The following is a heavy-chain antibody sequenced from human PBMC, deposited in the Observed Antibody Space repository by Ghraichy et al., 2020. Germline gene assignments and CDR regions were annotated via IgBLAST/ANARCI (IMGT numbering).Heavy chain of an antibody. J-gene: IGHJ4*02. CDR2: ISLRGNI. V-gene: IGHV4-4*02. Sequence: SETLSLTCAVSGGSISTFHWWSWVRQPPGKGLEWIGEISLRGNINYNPSPKSRATISLDQSKNQLSLKLNSVTAADTALYFCATQTFSYAWHYWGQGTLVTVSS. CDR1: GGSISTFHW. CDR3: ATQTFSYAWHY. D-gene: IGHD2-2*01.